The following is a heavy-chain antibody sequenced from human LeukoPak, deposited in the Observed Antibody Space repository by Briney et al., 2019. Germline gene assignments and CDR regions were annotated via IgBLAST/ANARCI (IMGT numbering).Heavy chain of an antibody. Sequence: SETLSLTCTVSGGSISTYYWNWIRQPPGKGLEWIGYIYHSGSTNYNPSLQSRVTISVDTSKNQFSLNLNSVTAADTAVYYCARGRPKSRGYSYEYYFDYWGQGTLVTVSS. CDR2: IYHSGST. CDR1: GGSISTYY. V-gene: IGHV4-59*12. J-gene: IGHJ4*02. D-gene: IGHD5-18*01. CDR3: ARGRPKSRGYSYEYYFDY.